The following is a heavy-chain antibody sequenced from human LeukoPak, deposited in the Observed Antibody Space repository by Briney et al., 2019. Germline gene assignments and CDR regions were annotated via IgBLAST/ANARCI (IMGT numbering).Heavy chain of an antibody. CDR2: ISGDGGSI. CDR1: GFTFDDYA. D-gene: IGHD3-10*01. V-gene: IGHV3-43*02. CDR3: AKDMWRFGELDYDY. J-gene: IGHJ4*02. Sequence: GGSLRLSCAASGFTFDDYAIYWVRQGPGKGLEWVSLISGDGGSIYYADSVKGRFTISRDNSKNSLYLQMNSLRTEDTALYYCAKDMWRFGELDYDYWGQGTLVTVSS.